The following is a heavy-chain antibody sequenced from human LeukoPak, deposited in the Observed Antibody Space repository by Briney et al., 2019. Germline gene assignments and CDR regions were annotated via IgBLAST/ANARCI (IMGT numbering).Heavy chain of an antibody. V-gene: IGHV3-7*01. CDR3: ARDNPTWGY. J-gene: IGHJ4*02. CDR2: IKQDGSEK. CDR1: GFTFSGSA. Sequence: GGSLKLSCAASGFTFSGSAMHWVRQASGKGLEWVASIKQDGSEKDYVDSVKGRFTISRDNAKNSLYLQMNSLRAEDTAVYYCARDNPTWGYWGQGTLVTVSS. D-gene: IGHD3-16*01.